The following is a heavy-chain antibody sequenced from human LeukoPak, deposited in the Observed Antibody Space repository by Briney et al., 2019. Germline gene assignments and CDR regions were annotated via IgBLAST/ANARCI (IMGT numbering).Heavy chain of an antibody. J-gene: IGHJ3*02. D-gene: IGHD2-21*01. CDR3: ARSRTLWGAFDI. CDR1: GFTFSSHD. V-gene: IGHV3-13*05. CDR2: IGTAGDP. Sequence: PGGSLRLPCAASGFTFSSHDMHCVRQTTGKGLEWVSGIGTAGDPYYLDSVKGRFTISRENAKNSLYLQMNSLRAGDTAVYYCARSRTLWGAFDIWGQGTMVTVSS.